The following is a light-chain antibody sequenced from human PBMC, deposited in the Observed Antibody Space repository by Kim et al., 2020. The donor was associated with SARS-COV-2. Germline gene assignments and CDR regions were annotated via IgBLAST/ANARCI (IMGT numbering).Light chain of an antibody. J-gene: IGLJ3*02. CDR3: SAWDSSLSAHV. CDR1: SDNVGDQG. CDR2: RDN. V-gene: IGLV10-54*01. Sequence: QAGLTQPPSVSKGLRQTAILTCTGNSDNVGDQGAAWLQQHQGHPPKLLSYRDNNRPSGISERLSASRSGNTASLTITGLQPEDEADYYCSAWDSSLSAHVFGGGTQLTVL.